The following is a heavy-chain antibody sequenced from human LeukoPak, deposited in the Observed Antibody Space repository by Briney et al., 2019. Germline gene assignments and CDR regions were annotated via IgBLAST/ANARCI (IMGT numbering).Heavy chain of an antibody. CDR2: ISYDGSNK. CDR1: GCTFSSYA. Sequence: GRALRLSCAASGCTFSSYAMHWVRQAPGKGLEWGAVISYDGSNKYYADSVKGRFTISRDNSKNTLYLQMNSLGAEDTAVYYCASAPPPVAGTGGTARSEYYFDYWGQGTLVTVSS. CDR3: ASAPPPVAGTGGTARSEYYFDY. D-gene: IGHD6-19*01. J-gene: IGHJ4*02. V-gene: IGHV3-30-3*01.